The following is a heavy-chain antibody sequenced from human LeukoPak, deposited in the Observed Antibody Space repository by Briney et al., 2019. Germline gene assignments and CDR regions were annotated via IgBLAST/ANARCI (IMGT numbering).Heavy chain of an antibody. CDR2: IKQDGSEK. Sequence: PGGSLRLSCAASGFTFSSYWMSWVRQAPGKGLEWVANIKQDGSEKYYVDSVKGRFTISIDNAKNSLYLQMNGLRAEDTAVYYCARDGDYDILTGYYNILMDYYMDVWGKGTTVTVSS. D-gene: IGHD3-9*01. J-gene: IGHJ6*03. CDR1: GFTFSSYW. CDR3: ARDGDYDILTGYYNILMDYYMDV. V-gene: IGHV3-7*01.